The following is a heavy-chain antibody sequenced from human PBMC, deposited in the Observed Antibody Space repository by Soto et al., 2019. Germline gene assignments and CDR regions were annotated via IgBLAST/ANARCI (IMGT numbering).Heavy chain of an antibody. CDR1: GFXFSSYG. Sequence: GGSLRLSCAASGFXFSSYGXXWVXQAPGKGLEWVAVISYDGSNKYYADSVKGRFTISRDNSKNTLYLQMNSLRAEDTAVYYCAKEVFYYYYMDVWGKGTTVTVSS. J-gene: IGHJ6*03. V-gene: IGHV3-30*18. CDR3: AKEVFYYYYMDV. CDR2: ISYDGSNK.